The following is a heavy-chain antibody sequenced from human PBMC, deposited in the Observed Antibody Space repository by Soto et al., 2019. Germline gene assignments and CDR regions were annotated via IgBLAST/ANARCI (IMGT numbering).Heavy chain of an antibody. D-gene: IGHD1-26*01. Sequence: PSEPLSLPCAVYGYSISSGCFWGWIRQPPGKGLEWIANMYHDGNTHYNPSLKSRVTMSVDTSKNQFSLKLSSVTAADTAVYYCARDRGEWEPSHAFDIWGQGTMVTVAS. CDR3: ARDRGEWEPSHAFDI. V-gene: IGHV4-38-2*02. CDR1: GYSISSGCF. CDR2: MYHDGNT. J-gene: IGHJ3*02.